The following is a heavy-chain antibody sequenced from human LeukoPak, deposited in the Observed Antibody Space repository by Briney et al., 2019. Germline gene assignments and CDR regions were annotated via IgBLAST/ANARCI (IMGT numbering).Heavy chain of an antibody. Sequence: GGSLRLSCAASGFTFSSYDMHCVRQATGKGLEWVSAIGTAGDTYYPGSVKGRFTISRENAKNSLYLQMNSLRAGDTAVYYCARDGYNSEFDYWGQGTLVTVSS. D-gene: IGHD5-24*01. CDR1: GFTFSSYD. J-gene: IGHJ4*02. V-gene: IGHV3-13*01. CDR3: ARDGYNSEFDY. CDR2: IGTAGDT.